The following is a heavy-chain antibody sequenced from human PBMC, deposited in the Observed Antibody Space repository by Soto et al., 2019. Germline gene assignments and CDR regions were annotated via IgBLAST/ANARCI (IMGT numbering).Heavy chain of an antibody. CDR3: ARDRSIRATLYDAFDI. D-gene: IGHD3-10*01. V-gene: IGHV3-48*01. CDR2: ISSSSTTI. CDR1: GFTFSSYD. Sequence: GSLRLSCAASGFTFSSYDINWVRQAPGKGLEWVSYISSSSTTIYYADSVKGRFTVSRDNAKNSLYLQMNTLRAEDAAVYYCARDRSIRATLYDAFDIWGQGT. J-gene: IGHJ3*02.